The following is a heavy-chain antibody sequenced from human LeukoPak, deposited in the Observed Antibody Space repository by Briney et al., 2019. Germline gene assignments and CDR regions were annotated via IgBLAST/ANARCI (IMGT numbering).Heavy chain of an antibody. V-gene: IGHV4-4*02. CDR1: VGSISSSNW. Sequence: SETLSLTCAVSVGSISSSNWWSWVRQPPGKGLEWIGEIYHSGSTNYNPSLKSRVTISVDKSKNQFSLKLSSVTAADTAVYYCARDLSNYYDSSGLPNAFDIWGQGTMVTVSS. CDR3: ARDLSNYYDSSGLPNAFDI. D-gene: IGHD3-22*01. CDR2: IYHSGST. J-gene: IGHJ3*02.